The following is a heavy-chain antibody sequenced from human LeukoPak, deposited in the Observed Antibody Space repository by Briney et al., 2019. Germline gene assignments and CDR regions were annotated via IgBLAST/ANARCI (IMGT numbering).Heavy chain of an antibody. J-gene: IGHJ4*02. CDR2: INAGNGNT. D-gene: IGHD1-26*01. CDR1: GYTFSSYA. CDR3: AREGAYIGGSYPFDY. V-gene: IGHV1-3*03. Sequence: ASVKVSCKASGYTFSSYAMHWVRQAPGQRLEWMGWINAGNGNTRFSHEFQGRVTITRDTSASTAYMELNSLRSEDMAVYYCAREGAYIGGSYPFDYWGQGTLVTVSS.